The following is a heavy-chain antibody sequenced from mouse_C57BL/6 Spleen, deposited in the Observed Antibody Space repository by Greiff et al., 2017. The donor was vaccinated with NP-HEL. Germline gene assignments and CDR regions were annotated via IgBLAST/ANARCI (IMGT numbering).Heavy chain of an antibody. CDR3: ARHSNYSYYAMDY. J-gene: IGHJ4*01. Sequence: VHLVESGPGLVAPSQSLSITCTVSGFSLTSYGVHWVRQPPGKGLEWLVVIWSDGSTTYNSALKSRLSISKDNSKSQVFLKMNSLQTDDTAMYYCARHSNYSYYAMDYWGQGTSVTVSS. CDR2: IWSDGST. CDR1: GFSLTSYG. D-gene: IGHD2-5*01. V-gene: IGHV2-6-1*01.